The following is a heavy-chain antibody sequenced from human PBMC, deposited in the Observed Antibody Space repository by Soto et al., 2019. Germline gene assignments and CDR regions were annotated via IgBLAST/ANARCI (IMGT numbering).Heavy chain of an antibody. D-gene: IGHD2-15*01. V-gene: IGHV3-30-3*01. J-gene: IGHJ4*02. CDR1: GFTFSSYA. CDR2: ISYDGSNK. Sequence: PGGSLRLSCAASGFTFSSYAMQWVRQAPGKGLEWVAVISYDGSNKYYADSVKGRFTMSRDNSKNTLYLQMNSLKTEDTAVYYCARAHFLCSGGSCYEYWGQGALVTVSS. CDR3: ARAHFLCSGGSCYEY.